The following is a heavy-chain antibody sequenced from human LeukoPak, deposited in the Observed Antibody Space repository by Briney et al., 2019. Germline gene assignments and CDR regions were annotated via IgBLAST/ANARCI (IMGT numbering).Heavy chain of an antibody. V-gene: IGHV4-59*01. CDR3: ARGMYDSAGYSSPFDI. CDR2: VKSRGRS. J-gene: IGHJ3*02. CDR1: GGSINRDF. Sequence: SETLSLTCTVSGGSINRDFWTWIRQPPGQGLEWIGSVKSRGRSDFNPSLRSRVTLSVDTSKNQISLKLTSVTAADTAVYFCARGMYDSAGYSSPFDIWGQGTVVTVSS. D-gene: IGHD3-22*01.